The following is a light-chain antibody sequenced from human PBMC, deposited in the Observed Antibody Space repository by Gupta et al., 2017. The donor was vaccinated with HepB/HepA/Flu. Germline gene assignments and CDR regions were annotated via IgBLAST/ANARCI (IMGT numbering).Light chain of an antibody. Sequence: EIVLPQSTATLSLSPGERATLSCGASQSVSSSYLAWYQQKPGQAPRLLIYDASSRATGIPDRFSGSGSGTEFTLTISSLEPEDFAVYYCQQDGSSPFTFGQGTKVEIK. CDR1: QSVSSSY. CDR2: DAS. V-gene: IGKV3D-20*01. CDR3: QQDGSSPFT. J-gene: IGKJ2*01.